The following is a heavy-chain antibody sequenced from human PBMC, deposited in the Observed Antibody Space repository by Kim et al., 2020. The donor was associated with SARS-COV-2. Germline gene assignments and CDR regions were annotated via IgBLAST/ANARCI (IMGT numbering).Heavy chain of an antibody. V-gene: IGHV4-59*09. CDR3: ARGFDV. CDR2: IYYSGRT. J-gene: IGHJ6*04. Sequence: IYYSGRTNDHPSLKSRVTISVDTSKNHFSLKLSSVTAADTALYYCARGFDVWGKGTTVTVSS.